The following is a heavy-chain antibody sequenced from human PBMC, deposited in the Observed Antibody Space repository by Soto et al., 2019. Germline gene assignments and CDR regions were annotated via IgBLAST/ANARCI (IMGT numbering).Heavy chain of an antibody. D-gene: IGHD3-22*01. J-gene: IGHJ4*02. Sequence: SETLSLTCTVSGGSISSYYWSWIRQPPGKGLEWIGYIYYSGSTNYNPSLKSRVTISVDTSKNQFSLKLSSVTAADTAVYYCARQVAYYYDSSGYVDYWGQGTLVTVSS. CDR1: GGSISSYY. CDR3: ARQVAYYYDSSGYVDY. CDR2: IYYSGST. V-gene: IGHV4-59*08.